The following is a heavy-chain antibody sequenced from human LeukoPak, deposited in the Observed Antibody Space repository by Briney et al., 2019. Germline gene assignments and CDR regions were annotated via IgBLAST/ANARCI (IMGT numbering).Heavy chain of an antibody. Sequence: SENLSLTCTVSGGSISSSSYYRSWVRQPPGRGLEWIGEINHSGSTNYNPSLKSRVTTSVDTSKNQFSLKLSSVTAADTAVYYCARARHRGYYFDYWGQGTLVTVSS. V-gene: IGHV4-39*07. CDR2: INHSGST. CDR1: GGSISSSSYY. D-gene: IGHD1-14*01. CDR3: ARARHRGYYFDY. J-gene: IGHJ4*02.